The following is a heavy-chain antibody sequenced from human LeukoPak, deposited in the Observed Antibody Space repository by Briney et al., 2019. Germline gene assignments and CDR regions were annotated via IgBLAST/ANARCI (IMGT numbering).Heavy chain of an antibody. D-gene: IGHD3-10*01. CDR2: ISSSSNYI. Sequence: GGSLRLSCAASGFTFSSYSMNWVRQAPGKGLEWVSSISSSSNYIYYADSVKGRFTISRDNSKNSLHPQMTSLRAEDTAVYYCAKDRAPGGFGELDYWGQGTLVTVSS. CDR3: AKDRAPGGFGELDY. V-gene: IGHV3-21*01. J-gene: IGHJ4*02. CDR1: GFTFSSYS.